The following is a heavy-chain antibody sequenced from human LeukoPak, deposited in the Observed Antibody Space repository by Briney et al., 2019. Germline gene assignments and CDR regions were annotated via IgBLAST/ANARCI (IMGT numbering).Heavy chain of an antibody. CDR3: ASPNKEYCSGGSCSTDY. CDR1: GFTFSSYG. V-gene: IGHV3-30*02. CDR2: IRYDGSNK. D-gene: IGHD2-15*01. Sequence: PGGSLRLSCAASGFTFSSYGMHWVRQAPGKGLEWVAFIRYDGSNKYYADSVKGRFTISRDNSKNTLYLQMNSLRAEDTAVYYCASPNKEYCSGGSCSTDYWGQGTLVTVSS. J-gene: IGHJ4*02.